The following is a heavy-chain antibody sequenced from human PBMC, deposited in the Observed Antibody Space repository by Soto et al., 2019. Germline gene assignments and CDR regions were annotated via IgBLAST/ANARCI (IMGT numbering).Heavy chain of an antibody. D-gene: IGHD3-22*01. CDR3: AGLIGNSWLDY. Sequence: SQTLSLTCAISGDSASSNSIVWNWIRQYPSKGLEWLGRTYYRSKLYNDYAESVKSRISINPDTSKNQFSLHLNSLSPEDTAVYYCAGLIGNSWLDYWGQGTLVTVSS. CDR2: TYYRSKLYN. CDR1: GDSASSNSIV. V-gene: IGHV6-1*01. J-gene: IGHJ4*02.